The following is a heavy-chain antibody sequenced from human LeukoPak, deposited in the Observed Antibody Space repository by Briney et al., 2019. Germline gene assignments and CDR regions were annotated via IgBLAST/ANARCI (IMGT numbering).Heavy chain of an antibody. CDR1: GFTFSSYW. Sequence: GGSLRLSCAASGFTFSSYWMSWVRQAPGEGLEWVANIKQDGSEKYYVDSVKGRFTISRDNAKNSLYLQMNSLRAEDTAVYYCARGEYSGYDYDLFDYWGQGTLVTVSS. CDR3: ARGEYSGYDYDLFDY. V-gene: IGHV3-7*04. D-gene: IGHD5-12*01. J-gene: IGHJ4*02. CDR2: IKQDGSEK.